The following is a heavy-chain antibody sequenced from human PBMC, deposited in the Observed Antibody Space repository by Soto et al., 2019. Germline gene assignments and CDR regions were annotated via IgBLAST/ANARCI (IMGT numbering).Heavy chain of an antibody. J-gene: IGHJ5*02. CDR2: ISSSSSYT. CDR1: GFTFSDYY. V-gene: IGHV3-11*05. CDR3: AGALAARTNWFDP. Sequence: GGSLRLSCAASGFTFSDYYMSWIRQAPGKGLEWVSYISSSSSYTNYADSVKGRFTISRDNAKNSLYLQMNSLRAEDTAVYYCAGALAARTNWFDPWGQGTLVTVSS.